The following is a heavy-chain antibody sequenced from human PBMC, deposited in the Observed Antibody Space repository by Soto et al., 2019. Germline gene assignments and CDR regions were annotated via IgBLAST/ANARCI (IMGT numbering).Heavy chain of an antibody. CDR1: GFTFNDYV. Sequence: GGSLRLSCAASGFTFNDYVMSWFRQSPGKGLEWVSGINWNGGSTGYADSVKGRFTISRDNGKNSLYLQMNSLRAEDTALYHCARGNWNDAFDIWGQGTMVTVSS. CDR3: ARGNWNDAFDI. J-gene: IGHJ3*02. D-gene: IGHD1-20*01. V-gene: IGHV3-20*01. CDR2: INWNGGST.